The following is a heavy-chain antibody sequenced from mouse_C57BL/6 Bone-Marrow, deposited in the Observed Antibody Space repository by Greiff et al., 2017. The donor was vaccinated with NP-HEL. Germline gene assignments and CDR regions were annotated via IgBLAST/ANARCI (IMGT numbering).Heavy chain of an antibody. CDR1: GYTFTSYW. CDR3: ARSRYVWYFDV. CDR2: INPSSGYT. Sequence: QVHVKQSGAELAKPGASVKLSCKASGYTFTSYWMHWVKQRPGQGLEWIGYINPSSGYTKYNQKFKDKATLTADKSSSTAYMQLSSLTYEDSAVYYCARSRYVWYFDVWGTGTTVTVSS. V-gene: IGHV1-7*01. J-gene: IGHJ1*03.